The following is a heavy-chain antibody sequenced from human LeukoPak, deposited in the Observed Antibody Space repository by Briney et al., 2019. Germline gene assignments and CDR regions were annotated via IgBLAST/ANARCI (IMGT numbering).Heavy chain of an antibody. J-gene: IGHJ4*02. CDR3: AKDGLAGSEYYFDY. D-gene: IGHD6-6*01. CDR1: GFTFSSHG. Sequence: GRSLRLSCAASGFTFSSHGMHWVRQAPGKGLEWVAVISYDGSNKYCADSVKGRFTISRDNSKNTLYLQMNSLRAEDTAVYYCAKDGLAGSEYYFDYWGQGTLVTVSS. CDR2: ISYDGSNK. V-gene: IGHV3-30*18.